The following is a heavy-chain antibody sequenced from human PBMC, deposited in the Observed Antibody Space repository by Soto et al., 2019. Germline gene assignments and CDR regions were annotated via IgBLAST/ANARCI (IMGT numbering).Heavy chain of an antibody. CDR3: ANFERPKTQVAGPRGYYYGMDV. V-gene: IGHV1-69*06. CDR1: GGTFSSYA. J-gene: IGHJ6*02. Sequence: ASVKVSCKASGGTFSSYAISWVRQAPGQGLEWMGGIIPIFGTANYAQKFQGRVTITADKSTSTAYMELSSLRSEDTAVYYCANFERPKTQVAGPRGYYYGMDVWGQGTTVTVSS. D-gene: IGHD2-15*01. CDR2: IIPIFGTA.